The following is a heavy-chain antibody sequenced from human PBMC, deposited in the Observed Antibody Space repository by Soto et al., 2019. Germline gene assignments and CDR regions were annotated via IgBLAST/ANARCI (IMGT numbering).Heavy chain of an antibody. CDR1: GYTFTSYG. CDR3: ARGRYGDY. CDR2: ISAHNGNT. D-gene: IGHD1-1*01. J-gene: IGHJ4*02. Sequence: QVHLVQSGAEVKKPGASVKVSCKASGYTFTSYGITWVRQSPGQGLEWMGWISAHNGNTDYAQKLQGRVIVTRDTSSSTAHMELSGLRPDDTAGYYCARGRYGDYWGQGALVTVSS. V-gene: IGHV1-18*01.